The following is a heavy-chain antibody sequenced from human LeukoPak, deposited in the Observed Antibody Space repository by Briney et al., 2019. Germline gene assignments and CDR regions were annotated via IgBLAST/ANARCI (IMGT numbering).Heavy chain of an antibody. Sequence: GGSLRLSCAASGFTFSSYSMNWVRQAPGKGLEWVSYLSSGSSTIYYPDSLKGRFTISRDNAKNSLYLQMNCLRAEDRAVYYCARGARGFWSGYYDYGGQGNPVTVSS. CDR1: GFTFSSYS. J-gene: IGHJ4*02. CDR3: ARGARGFWSGYYDY. D-gene: IGHD3-3*01. CDR2: LSSGSSTI. V-gene: IGHV3-48*01.